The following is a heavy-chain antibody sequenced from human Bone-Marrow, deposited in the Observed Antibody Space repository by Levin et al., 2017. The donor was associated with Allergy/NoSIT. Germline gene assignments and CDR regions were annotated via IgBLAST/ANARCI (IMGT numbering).Heavy chain of an antibody. Sequence: SCAASGFTFSSYRMNWVRQAPGKGLEWVSYISSTSSTIYYADSVKGRFAISRDNAKSSLYLQMNSLRAEDTAVYYCARDMYSAWTMISFDYWGQGTLVTVSS. CDR1: GFTFSSYR. V-gene: IGHV3-48*04. CDR2: ISSTSSTI. CDR3: ARDMYSAWTMISFDY. J-gene: IGHJ4*02. D-gene: IGHD1-26*01.